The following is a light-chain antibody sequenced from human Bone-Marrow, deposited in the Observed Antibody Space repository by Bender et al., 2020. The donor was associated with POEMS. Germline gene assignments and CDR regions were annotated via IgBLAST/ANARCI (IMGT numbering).Light chain of an antibody. CDR3: SSWDDSLSGWV. CDR1: SSDVGSYNY. Sequence: QSALTQPASVSGSPGQSITISCTGTSSDVGSYNYVSWYQQHPGTAPKLMIYDVSNRPSGVPARFSGSKSGTSASLAISDIQSEDEGDYYCSSWDDSLSGWVFGGGTKLTVL. J-gene: IGLJ3*02. V-gene: IGLV2-14*01. CDR2: DVS.